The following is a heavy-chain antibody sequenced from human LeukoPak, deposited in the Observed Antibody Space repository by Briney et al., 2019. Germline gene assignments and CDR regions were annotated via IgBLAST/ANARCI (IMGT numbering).Heavy chain of an antibody. CDR2: ISPYNGKT. CDR3: ARGVDPWPWFFDL. V-gene: IGHV1-18*01. Sequence: ASVTVSCKASGYTFTSYGTLWVRQAPGQGLEWMGWISPYNGKTNYAQKFRGRVTMTTDTSTTTAYMELRSLMSDDTAVYYCARGVDPWPWFFDLWGRGTLVTVSS. CDR1: GYTFTSYG. J-gene: IGHJ2*01.